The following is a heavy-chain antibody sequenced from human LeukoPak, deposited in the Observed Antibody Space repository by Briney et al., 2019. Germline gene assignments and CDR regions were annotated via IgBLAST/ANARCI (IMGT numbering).Heavy chain of an antibody. CDR2: INSDGSTT. J-gene: IGHJ3*02. Sequence: PGGSLRLSCAASGFTFSSYWMHWVRQAPGKGPVWVSRINSDGSTTNYADSVKGRFTIPRDNAKNTLYLQMNSLRVEDTAVYYCAGVIYYTSDAFDIWGQGTMVTVSS. CDR1: GFTFSSYW. D-gene: IGHD3-22*01. V-gene: IGHV3-74*01. CDR3: AGVIYYTSDAFDI.